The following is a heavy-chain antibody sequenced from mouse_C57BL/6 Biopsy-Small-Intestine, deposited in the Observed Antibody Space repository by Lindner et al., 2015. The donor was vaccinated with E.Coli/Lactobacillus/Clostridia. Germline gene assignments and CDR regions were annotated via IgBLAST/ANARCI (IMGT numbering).Heavy chain of an antibody. CDR2: INPSTGGT. D-gene: IGHD1-1*01. J-gene: IGHJ3*01. V-gene: IGHV1-42*01. Sequence: VQLQESGPELVKPGASVKISCKTSGYSFTGYYMNWVKQSPEKSLEWIGEINPSTGGTTYNQKFKAKATLTVDKSSSTAYMQLKSLTSEDSAVYYCARSFDHGSSYKAWFAYWGQGTLVTVSA. CDR3: ARSFDHGSSYKAWFAY. CDR1: GYSFTGYY.